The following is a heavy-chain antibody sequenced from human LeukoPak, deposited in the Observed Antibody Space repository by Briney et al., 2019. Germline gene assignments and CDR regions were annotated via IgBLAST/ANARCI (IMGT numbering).Heavy chain of an antibody. Sequence: QTGGSLRLSCAAAGFTFTSYSMSWVRQAPGKGLEWVANIKPDGTETDYVDSMKGRFTISRDNAKKSVYLQMNSLRVEDTAVYYCARDTGVYNNYGAYWGQGTLVTVSS. CDR2: IKPDGTET. J-gene: IGHJ4*02. CDR1: GFTFTSYS. V-gene: IGHV3-7*01. D-gene: IGHD4-11*01. CDR3: ARDTGVYNNYGAY.